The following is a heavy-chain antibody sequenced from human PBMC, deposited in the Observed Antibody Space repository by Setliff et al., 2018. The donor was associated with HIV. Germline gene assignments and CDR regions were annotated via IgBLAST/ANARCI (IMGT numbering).Heavy chain of an antibody. V-gene: IGHV1-2*06. D-gene: IGHD3-10*01. Sequence: ASVKVSCKASGYSFTGYWMHWVRQAPGQGLEWMGRINPHSGVTDYAQKFQGRVTMTRDTSIATAYMDLSRLTSDDTAVYYCAKDSDFGGTTNWFDPWGQGTLVTVSS. J-gene: IGHJ5*02. CDR1: GYSFTGYW. CDR2: INPHSGVT. CDR3: AKDSDFGGTTNWFDP.